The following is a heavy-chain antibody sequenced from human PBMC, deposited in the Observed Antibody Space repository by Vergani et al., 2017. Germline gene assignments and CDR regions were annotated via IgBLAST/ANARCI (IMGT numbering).Heavy chain of an antibody. CDR1: GGSISSYY. CDR3: ARDRSDFWSGYYRYGMDV. Sequence: QVQLQESGPGLVKPSQTLSLTCTVSGGSISSYYWSWIRQPPGKGLEWIGYIYYSGSTNYNPSLKSRVTISVDTSKNQFSLKLSSVTAADTAVYYCARDRSDFWSGYYRYGMDVWGQGTTVTVSS. D-gene: IGHD3-3*01. V-gene: IGHV4-59*12. J-gene: IGHJ6*02. CDR2: IYYSGST.